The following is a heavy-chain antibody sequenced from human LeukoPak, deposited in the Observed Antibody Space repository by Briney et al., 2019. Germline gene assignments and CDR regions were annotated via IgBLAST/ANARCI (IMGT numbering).Heavy chain of an antibody. CDR2: IWYDGSNK. CDR3: ARDQSDDYSIWYYFDY. J-gene: IGHJ4*02. CDR1: GFTFSSYG. V-gene: IGHV3-33*01. Sequence: GRSLRLSCAASGFTFSSYGMHWVRQAPGKGLEWVAVIWYDGSNKYYAGSVKGRFTISRDNSKNTLYLQMNSLRAEDTAVYYCARDQSDDYSIWYYFDYWGQGTLVTVSS. D-gene: IGHD4-11*01.